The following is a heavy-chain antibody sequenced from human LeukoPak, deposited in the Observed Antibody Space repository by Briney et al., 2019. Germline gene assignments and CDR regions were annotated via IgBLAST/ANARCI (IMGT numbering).Heavy chain of an antibody. D-gene: IGHD3-10*01. CDR2: ISYDGSNK. J-gene: IGHJ5*02. CDR1: GFTFSSYG. V-gene: IGHV3-30*03. Sequence: GGSLRLSCAASGFTFSSYGMHWVRQAPGKGLEWVAVISYDGSNKYYADSVKGRFTISRDNAKNTLYLQMSSLRDEDTAVYYCARDRATNWVAPWGQGTLVTVSS. CDR3: ARDRATNWVAP.